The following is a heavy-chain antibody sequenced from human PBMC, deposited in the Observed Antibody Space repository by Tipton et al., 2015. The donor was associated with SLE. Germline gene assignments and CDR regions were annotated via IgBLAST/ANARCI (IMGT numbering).Heavy chain of an antibody. Sequence: TLSLTCTVSGGSVSSGSYYWSWIRQPPGKGLEWIGYFYYSGSTNYNPSLKSRVTISVDTSKNQFSLKLSSVTAADTAVYYCARDHMITFGGVYYYYGMDVWGQGTTVTVSS. CDR2: FYYSGST. V-gene: IGHV4-61*01. J-gene: IGHJ6*02. CDR3: ARDHMITFGGVYYYYGMDV. CDR1: GGSVSSGSYY. D-gene: IGHD3-16*01.